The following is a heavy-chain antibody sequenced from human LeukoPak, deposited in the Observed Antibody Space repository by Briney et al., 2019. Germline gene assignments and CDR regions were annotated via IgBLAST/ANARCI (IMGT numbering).Heavy chain of an antibody. CDR3: ARVDDSQGIAAAGTFFFDY. CDR1: GGSISSGGYY. J-gene: IGHJ4*02. CDR2: IYYSGST. V-gene: IGHV4-31*03. D-gene: IGHD6-13*01. Sequence: SETLSLTCTVSGGSISSGGYYWSWIRQHPGKGLEWIGYIYYSGSTYYNPSLKSRVTISVDTSKNQFSLKLSSVTAADTAVYYCARVDDSQGIAAAGTFFFDYWGQGTLVTVSS.